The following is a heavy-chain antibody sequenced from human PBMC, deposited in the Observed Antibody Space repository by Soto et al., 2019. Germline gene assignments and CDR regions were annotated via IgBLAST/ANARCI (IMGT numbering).Heavy chain of an antibody. Sequence: PGGSLRLSCAASGFTFSSYAMSWVRQAPGKGLEWVSAISGSGGSTYYADSVKGRFTISRDNSKNTLYLQMNSLRAEDTAVYYCAKSHRYGSGSYYLPYYFDYWGQGTLVTVSS. V-gene: IGHV3-23*01. D-gene: IGHD3-10*01. CDR1: GFTFSSYA. CDR2: ISGSGGST. CDR3: AKSHRYGSGSYYLPYYFDY. J-gene: IGHJ4*02.